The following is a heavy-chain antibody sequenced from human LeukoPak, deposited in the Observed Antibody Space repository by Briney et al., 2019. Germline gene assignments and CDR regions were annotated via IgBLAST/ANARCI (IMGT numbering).Heavy chain of an antibody. CDR1: GFTFSSYA. CDR2: ISYDGSNK. D-gene: IGHD4-17*01. J-gene: IGHJ6*02. Sequence: PGGSLRLSCAASGFTFSSYAMHWVRQAPGKGLEWVAVISYDGSNKYYADSVEGRFTISRDNSKNTLYLQMNSLRAEDTAVYYCARDRVDYGDPTYYYGMDAWGQGTTVTVSS. V-gene: IGHV3-30-3*01. CDR3: ARDRVDYGDPTYYYGMDA.